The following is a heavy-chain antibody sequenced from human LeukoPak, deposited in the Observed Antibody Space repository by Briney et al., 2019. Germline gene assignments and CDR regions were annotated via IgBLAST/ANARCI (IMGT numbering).Heavy chain of an antibody. CDR3: ARVDHDCSSTSCYGDFDY. V-gene: IGHV4-30-4*08. Sequence: SETLSLTCTVFGGSISSGDYYWSWIRQPPGKGLEWIGYIYYSGSTYYNPSLKSRVTISVDTSKNQFSLKLSSVTAADTAVYYCARVDHDCSSTSCYGDFDYWGQGTLVTVSS. CDR1: GGSISSGDYY. D-gene: IGHD2-2*01. J-gene: IGHJ4*02. CDR2: IYYSGST.